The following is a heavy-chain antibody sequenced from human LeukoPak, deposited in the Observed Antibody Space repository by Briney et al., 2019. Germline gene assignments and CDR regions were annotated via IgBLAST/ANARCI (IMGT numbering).Heavy chain of an antibody. D-gene: IGHD5-24*01. Sequence: SETLSLTCTVSGGSISSSTYYWGWIRHPPGKGLEWIGSIYYSGSTYYNPSLKSRVTISVDTSKNQFSLKLSSVTAADTAVYYCARDARWLGAFDIWGQGTMVTVSS. V-gene: IGHV4-39*07. CDR3: ARDARWLGAFDI. CDR1: GGSISSSTYY. J-gene: IGHJ3*02. CDR2: IYYSGST.